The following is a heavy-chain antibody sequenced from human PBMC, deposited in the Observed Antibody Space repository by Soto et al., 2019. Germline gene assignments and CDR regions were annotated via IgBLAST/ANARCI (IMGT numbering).Heavy chain of an antibody. J-gene: IGHJ4*02. D-gene: IGHD3-22*01. CDR3: ARQIYDSDTGPNFQYYFES. CDR2: IDPSDSQT. Sequence: GESLKISCKGSGYSFTSYWIGWVRQMPGKGLEWMGRIDPSDSQTYYSPSFRGHVTISATKSITTVFLQWSSLRASDTAMYYCARQIYDSDTGPNFQYYFESWGQGTPVTVSS. V-gene: IGHV5-10-1*01. CDR1: GYSFTSYW.